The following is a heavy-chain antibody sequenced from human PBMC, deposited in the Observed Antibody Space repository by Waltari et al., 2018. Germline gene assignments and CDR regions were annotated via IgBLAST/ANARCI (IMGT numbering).Heavy chain of an antibody. CDR1: EYTFASSY. J-gene: IGHJ6*02. Sequence: QVQLVQSGAEVKKPGASVNISCKTSEYTFASSYIPWVRQAPGQGLEWMGIINPSGGSTIYAQKFQARVTMTRDTSTSTVYMELSSLRSEDTAVYYCALDTGALWMDVWGQGTTVTVSS. V-gene: IGHV1-46*01. D-gene: IGHD2-21*01. CDR3: ALDTGALWMDV. CDR2: INPSGGST.